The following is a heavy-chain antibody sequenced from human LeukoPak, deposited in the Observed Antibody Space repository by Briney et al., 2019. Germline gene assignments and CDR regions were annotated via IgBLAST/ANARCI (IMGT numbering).Heavy chain of an antibody. V-gene: IGHV3-11*04. CDR1: AFTFSDYY. CDR3: ARDPSSYWYFDL. Sequence: GGSLILSCAASAFTFSDYYMDWIRQAPGKGLEWVSYISGSGSTIKYADSVKGRFTISRDNAKNSLYLQMNSLRAEDTAVYYCARDPSSYWYFDLWGRGTLVTVSS. J-gene: IGHJ2*01. CDR2: ISGSGSTI.